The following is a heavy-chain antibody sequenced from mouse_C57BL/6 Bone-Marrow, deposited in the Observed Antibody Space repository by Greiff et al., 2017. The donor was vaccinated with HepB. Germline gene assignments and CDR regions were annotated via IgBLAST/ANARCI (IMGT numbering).Heavy chain of an antibody. V-gene: IGHV3-6*01. Sequence: EVKLQESGPGLVKPSQSLSLTCSVTGYSITSGYYWNWIRQFPGNKLEWMGYISYDGSNNYNPSLKNRISITRDTSKNQFFLKLNSVTTEDTATYYCARAYGSSPGPYFDYWGQGTTLTVSS. CDR2: ISYDGSN. J-gene: IGHJ2*01. D-gene: IGHD1-1*01. CDR3: ARAYGSSPGPYFDY. CDR1: GYSITSGYY.